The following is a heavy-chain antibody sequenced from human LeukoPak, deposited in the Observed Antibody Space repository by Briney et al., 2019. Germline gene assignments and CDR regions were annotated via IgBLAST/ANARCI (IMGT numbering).Heavy chain of an antibody. CDR1: GFTVSSNY. J-gene: IGHJ4*02. CDR2: INHSGST. D-gene: IGHD4-17*01. CDR3: ARGRAVTSIDY. V-gene: IGHV4-34*01. Sequence: GSLRLSCAASGFTVSSNYMSWVRQPPGKGLEWIGEINHSGSTNYNPSLKSRVTISVDTSKNQFSLKLSSVTAADTAVYYCARGRAVTSIDYWGQGTLVTVSS.